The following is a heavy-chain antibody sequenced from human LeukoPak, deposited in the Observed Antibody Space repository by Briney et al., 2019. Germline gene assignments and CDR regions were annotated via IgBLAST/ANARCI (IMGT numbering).Heavy chain of an antibody. CDR1: GFTFSSYA. Sequence: GGSLRLSCAASGFTFSSYAMHWVRQAPGKGLEWVAVISYDGSNKYYADSVKGRFTISRDNSKNTLYLRMNSLRAEDTAVYYCARDGNDYGDFGDYFDYWGQGTLVTVSS. V-gene: IGHV3-30-3*01. J-gene: IGHJ4*02. CDR3: ARDGNDYGDFGDYFDY. D-gene: IGHD4-17*01. CDR2: ISYDGSNK.